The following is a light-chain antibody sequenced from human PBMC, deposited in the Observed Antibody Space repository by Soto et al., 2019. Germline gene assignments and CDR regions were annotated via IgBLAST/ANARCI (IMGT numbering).Light chain of an antibody. CDR2: GAS. CDR1: QSVGSN. Sequence: EIVMTQSPATLSVSPGERASLSCRASQSVGSNLAWYQQTAGQAPTLLIYGASTRATGIPARFSGSGSGTDFTLTISSLQSEDFAVYSCQQYTNWPYTFGQGTKLEIK. CDR3: QQYTNWPYT. V-gene: IGKV3-15*01. J-gene: IGKJ2*01.